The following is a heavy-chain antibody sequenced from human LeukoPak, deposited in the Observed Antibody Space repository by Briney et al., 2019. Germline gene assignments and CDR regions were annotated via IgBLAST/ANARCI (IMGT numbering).Heavy chain of an antibody. Sequence: GESLKISCKGSGYSFTTNWIGWVRQMPGKGLEWMGIIYPGDSDTRYSPSFQGQVTISADKSISTAYLQWSSLKASDTAMYYCARQGSGIVGAPFDAFDIWGQGTMVTVSS. CDR2: IYPGDSDT. D-gene: IGHD1-26*01. CDR3: ARQGSGIVGAPFDAFDI. CDR1: GYSFTTNW. V-gene: IGHV5-51*01. J-gene: IGHJ3*02.